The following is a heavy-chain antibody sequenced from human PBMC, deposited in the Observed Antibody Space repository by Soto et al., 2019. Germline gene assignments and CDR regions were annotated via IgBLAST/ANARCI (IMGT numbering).Heavy chain of an antibody. CDR1: GFTFSSYA. Sequence: WGSLRLSCAASGFTFSSYAMSWVRQAPGRGLEWVSAISGSGGSTYYADSVKGRFTISRDNSKNTLYLQMNSLRAEDTAVYYCAKDPSIAPSGFDYWGQGTLVTVSS. CDR2: ISGSGGST. V-gene: IGHV3-23*01. D-gene: IGHD3-22*01. J-gene: IGHJ4*02. CDR3: AKDPSIAPSGFDY.